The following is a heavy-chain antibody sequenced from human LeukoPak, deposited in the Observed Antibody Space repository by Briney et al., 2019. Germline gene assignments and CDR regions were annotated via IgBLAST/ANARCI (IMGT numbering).Heavy chain of an antibody. D-gene: IGHD2-2*01. CDR3: ARGTCSSTSCYGFDY. CDR1: GFTFSDYY. CDR2: ISSSSSYT. Sequence: PGGSLRLSCAASGFTFSDYYMRWIRQAPGKGLEWVSYISSSSSYTNYADSVKGRFTISRDNAKNSLYLQMNSLRAEDTAVYYCARGTCSSTSCYGFDYWGQGTLVTVSS. J-gene: IGHJ4*02. V-gene: IGHV3-11*05.